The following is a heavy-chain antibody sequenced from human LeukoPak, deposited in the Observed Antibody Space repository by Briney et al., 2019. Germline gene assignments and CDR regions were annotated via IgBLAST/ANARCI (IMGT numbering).Heavy chain of an antibody. V-gene: IGHV4-38-2*02. CDR2: IFHAGDT. CDR3: ARDETYSYGSFGH. J-gene: IGHJ4*02. CDR1: GYSISSGYY. D-gene: IGHD5-18*01. Sequence: SETLSLTCAVSGYSISSGYYWAWIRQPPDKGLEWIGSIFHAGDTYYSLSLQSRVTISVDKSKNQFSLKLTSVTAADTAVYYCARDETYSYGSFGHWGQGTLVTVSS.